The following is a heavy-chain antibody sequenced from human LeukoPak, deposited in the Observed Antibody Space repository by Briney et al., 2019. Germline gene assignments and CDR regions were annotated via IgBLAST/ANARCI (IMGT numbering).Heavy chain of an antibody. V-gene: IGHV3-33*01. Sequence: GRSLRLSCAASGFTFSSYGMHWVRQAPGKGLEWVAVIWYDGSNKYYADSVKGRFTISRDNSKNTLYLQMNSLRAEDTAVYYCARGKYRGGDCYSFDYWGQGTLVTVSS. CDR1: GFTFSSYG. CDR2: IWYDGSNK. J-gene: IGHJ4*02. CDR3: ARGKYRGGDCYSFDY. D-gene: IGHD2-21*02.